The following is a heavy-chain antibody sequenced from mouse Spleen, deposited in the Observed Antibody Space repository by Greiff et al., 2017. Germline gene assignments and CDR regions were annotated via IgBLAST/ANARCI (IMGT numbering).Heavy chain of an antibody. CDR3: ARPLGRRYDMDY. V-gene: IGHV1-50*01. Sequence: QVQLQQPGAELVKPGASVKLSCKASGYTFTSYWMQWVKQRPGQGLEWIGEIDPSDSYTNYNQKFKGKATLTVDTSSSTAYMQLSSLTSEDSAVYYCARPLGRRYDMDYWGQGTSVTVSS. J-gene: IGHJ4*01. CDR2: IDPSDSYT. CDR1: GYTFTSYW. D-gene: IGHD4-1*01.